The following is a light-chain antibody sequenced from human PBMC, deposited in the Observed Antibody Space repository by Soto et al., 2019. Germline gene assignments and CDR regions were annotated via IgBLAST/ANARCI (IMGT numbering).Light chain of an antibody. CDR2: DAS. CDR1: QSVSSN. CDR3: QQRSNWPPRIT. Sequence: EIVMTQSPATLSVSPGERATLSCRDSQSVSSNLAWYQQKPGQAPRLLIYDASNRATGIPARFSGSGSGTDFTLTISSLEPEDFAVYYCQQRSNWPPRITFGQGTRLEIK. V-gene: IGKV3-11*01. J-gene: IGKJ5*01.